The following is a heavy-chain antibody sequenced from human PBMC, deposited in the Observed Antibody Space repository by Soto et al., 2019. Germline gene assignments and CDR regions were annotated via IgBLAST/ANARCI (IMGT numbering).Heavy chain of an antibody. Sequence: ASVKDSCKASRYTFTSYGISWVRQAPGRGLEWMGWMSAYNGNTNYAQKLQGRVTMTTDTSTSTAYMELRSLRSDVTAVYYCAIAFAAARVVDYWGQGTLVTVS. CDR3: AIAFAAARVVDY. J-gene: IGHJ4*02. D-gene: IGHD6-13*01. CDR1: RYTFTSYG. CDR2: MSAYNGNT. V-gene: IGHV1-18*04.